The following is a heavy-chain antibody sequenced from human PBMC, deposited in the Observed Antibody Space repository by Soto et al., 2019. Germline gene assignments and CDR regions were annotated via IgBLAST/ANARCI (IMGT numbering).Heavy chain of an antibody. CDR2: ITWNSRVL. D-gene: IGHD3-3*01. CDR3: AKGRYDFWSPYYFDS. V-gene: IGHV3-9*01. Sequence: GGSLRLCCVGTGLNFDDFAMHWLRQAPGKGLEWVSGITWNSRVLAYADSVKGRFTISRDNARNSLYLQMDSLRDEDTALYYCAKGRYDFWSPYYFDSWGQGTLVTVSS. CDR1: GLNFDDFA. J-gene: IGHJ4*02.